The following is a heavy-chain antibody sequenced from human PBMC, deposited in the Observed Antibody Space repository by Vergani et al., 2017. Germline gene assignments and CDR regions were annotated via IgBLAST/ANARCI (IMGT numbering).Heavy chain of an antibody. D-gene: IGHD4-11*01. CDR3: ARVNTETNGHLYYCYYMDV. Sequence: QVQLQQWGGGLLKPSETLSLTCVVNGGSFTSYHWTWIRQSPGEGLEWVGDIDHTGRPDYNPSLKSRLTMSVDKSRNQFSLTLNSVTATDTAIYFCARVNTETNGHLYYCYYMDVWGQGTAVADS. CDR1: GGSFTSYH. CDR2: IDHTGRP. J-gene: IGHJ6*03. V-gene: IGHV4-34*01.